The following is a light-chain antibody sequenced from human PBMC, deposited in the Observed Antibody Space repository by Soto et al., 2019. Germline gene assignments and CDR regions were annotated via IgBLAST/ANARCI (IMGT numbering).Light chain of an antibody. V-gene: IGKV1-5*03. CDR1: HNIDTW. J-gene: IGKJ4*01. CDR2: KAS. CDR3: QQHADYPIT. Sequence: DIQMTQSPSTLSASIWDTVTITCRASHNIDTWLAWFQQKPGKAPNLLIYKASTLEAGVPSRFSGSASGTEFTLTISSLQPDDFATYYCQQHADYPITFGGGTKVEI.